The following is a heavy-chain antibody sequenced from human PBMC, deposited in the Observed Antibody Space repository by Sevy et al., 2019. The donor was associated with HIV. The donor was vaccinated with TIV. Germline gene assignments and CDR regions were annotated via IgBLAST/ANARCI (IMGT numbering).Heavy chain of an antibody. D-gene: IGHD3-10*01. Sequence: GGSLRLSCAASGFAFDSYAMTWVRQAPGKGLEWVSGFSGTGAGTYYADSVKGRFTISRDNSKNTVYLQMNSLRVEDTAVYYCAKDVRFGESEKPTFDYWGQGTLVTVSS. CDR1: GFAFDSYA. J-gene: IGHJ4*02. V-gene: IGHV3-23*01. CDR3: AKDVRFGESEKPTFDY. CDR2: FSGTGAGT.